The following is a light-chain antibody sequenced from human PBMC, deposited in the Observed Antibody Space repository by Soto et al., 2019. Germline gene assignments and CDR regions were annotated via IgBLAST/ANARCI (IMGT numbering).Light chain of an antibody. V-gene: IGLV2-14*01. Sequence: QSALTQPASVSGSPGQSITISCTGTSSDVGGYKYVSWYQQHPGKAPKLMIYEVTNRPSGVSNRFSGSKSGNTASLTISGLHTEDEADYYCCSYAGSSTYVFGTGTKLTVL. CDR2: EVT. CDR1: SSDVGGYKY. J-gene: IGLJ1*01. CDR3: CSYAGSSTYV.